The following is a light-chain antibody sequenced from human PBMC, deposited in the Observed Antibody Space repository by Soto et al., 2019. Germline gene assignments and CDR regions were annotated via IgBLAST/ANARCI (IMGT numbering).Light chain of an antibody. Sequence: QSALTQPASVSGSPGQSITISCTGTSSDVGGYNYVSWYQQHPGKAPKLMIYDVSKRPSGVPDRFSGSKSGNTASLTISGLQAEDEADYYCCSYAGSYGVFGTGTKLTVL. V-gene: IGLV2-11*01. CDR1: SSDVGGYNY. CDR3: CSYAGSYGV. CDR2: DVS. J-gene: IGLJ1*01.